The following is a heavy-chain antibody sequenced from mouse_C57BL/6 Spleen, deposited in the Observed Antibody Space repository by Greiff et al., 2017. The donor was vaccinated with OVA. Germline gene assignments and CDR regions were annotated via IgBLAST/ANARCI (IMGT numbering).Heavy chain of an antibody. Sequence: VQLQQPGTELVKPGASVKLSCKASGYTFTSYWMHWVKQRPGQGLEWIGNINPSNGGTNYNEKFKSKATLTVDKSSSTAYMQLSSLTSEDSAVYYCARPDVYYAPYFDYWGQGTTLTVSS. V-gene: IGHV1-53*01. J-gene: IGHJ2*01. CDR1: GYTFTSYW. D-gene: IGHD2-3*01. CDR3: ARPDVYYAPYFDY. CDR2: INPSNGGT.